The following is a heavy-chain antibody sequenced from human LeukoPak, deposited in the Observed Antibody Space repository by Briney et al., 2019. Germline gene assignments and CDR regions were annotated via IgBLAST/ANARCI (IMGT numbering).Heavy chain of an antibody. V-gene: IGHV4-59*01. J-gene: IGHJ4*02. CDR3: ARSRGIAARLAA. D-gene: IGHD6-6*01. Sequence: SETLSLTCTVSGGSISSYYWSWIRQPPGKGLEWIGYIYYSGSTNYNPSLKSRVTISVDTSKNQFSLKLSSVTAADTAVCYCARSRGIAARLAAWGQGTLVTVSS. CDR1: GGSISSYY. CDR2: IYYSGST.